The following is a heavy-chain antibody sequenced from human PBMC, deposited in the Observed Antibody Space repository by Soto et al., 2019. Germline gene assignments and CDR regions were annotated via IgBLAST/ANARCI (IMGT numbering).Heavy chain of an antibody. J-gene: IGHJ4*02. Sequence: GASVKVSCKVSGYTLTELSMHGVRQAPGKGLEWMGGFDPEDGETIYAQKFQGRVTMTEDTSTDTAYMELSSLRSEDTAVYYCATFRSIAAPVDYWGQGTLVTVSS. CDR2: FDPEDGET. V-gene: IGHV1-24*01. CDR1: GYTLTELS. D-gene: IGHD6-6*01. CDR3: ATFRSIAAPVDY.